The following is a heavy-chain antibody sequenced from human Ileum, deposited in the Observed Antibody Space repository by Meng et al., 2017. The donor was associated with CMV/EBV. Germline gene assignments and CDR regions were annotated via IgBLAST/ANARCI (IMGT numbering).Heavy chain of an antibody. V-gene: IGHV3-23*01. CDR2: LTGGDAEV. J-gene: IGHJ4*02. Sequence: GESLKISCEVSGFTFSRYAMTWVRQTPGKGLEWVSTLTGGDAEVNYADSVKGRFTISRDSSKNTLYLQMHSLRADDSAVYYCAKDSTGGYPHFFELWGQGARVT. CDR1: GFTFSRYA. D-gene: IGHD2-8*02. CDR3: AKDSTGGYPHFFEL.